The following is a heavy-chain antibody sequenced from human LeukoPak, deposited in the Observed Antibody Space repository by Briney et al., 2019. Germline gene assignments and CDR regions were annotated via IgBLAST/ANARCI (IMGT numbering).Heavy chain of an antibody. D-gene: IGHD3-9*01. Sequence: PGGSLRLSCAASGFTFSNYAMSWVRQAPGKGLEWDSAITGGGSGIYYADSMKSRFTISRDNSKNTLYLQINSLRAEDTAVYYCAKWGDYDVLTGYYVSDYWGQGPLVTVSS. V-gene: IGHV3-23*01. CDR2: ITGGGSGI. CDR1: GFTFSNYA. CDR3: AKWGDYDVLTGYYVSDY. J-gene: IGHJ4*02.